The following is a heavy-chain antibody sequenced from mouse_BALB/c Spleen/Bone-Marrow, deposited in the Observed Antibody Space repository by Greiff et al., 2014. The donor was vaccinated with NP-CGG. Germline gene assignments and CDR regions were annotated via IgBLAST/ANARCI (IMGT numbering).Heavy chain of an antibody. V-gene: IGHV3-6*02. J-gene: IGHJ2*01. CDR1: GYSITSGYY. CDR2: ISYDGSN. Sequence: EVQLQQSGPGLVKPSQSLSLTCSVTGYSITSGYYWNWIRQFPGNKLEWMGYISYDGSNNYNPSLKNRIPITRDTSKNQFFLKLNSVTTEDTATYYCARDRYFDYWGQGTTLTVSS. CDR3: ARDRYFDY.